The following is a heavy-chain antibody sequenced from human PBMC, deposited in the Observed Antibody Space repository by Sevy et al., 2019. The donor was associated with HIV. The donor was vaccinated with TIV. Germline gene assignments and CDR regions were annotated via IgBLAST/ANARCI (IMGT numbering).Heavy chain of an antibody. CDR1: GFAFSSHA. CDR2: ISYEGTET. Sequence: GGSLRLSCAASGFAFSSHAMHWVRQAPGKGLEWVAVISYEGTETFYAASVEGRFTISRDNSKNMLALQINSLRPEDTAVYYCARDGGYSIKWYPLYWGHGTLVTVSS. V-gene: IGHV3-30-3*01. J-gene: IGHJ4*01. CDR3: ARDGGYSIKWYPLY. D-gene: IGHD6-13*01.